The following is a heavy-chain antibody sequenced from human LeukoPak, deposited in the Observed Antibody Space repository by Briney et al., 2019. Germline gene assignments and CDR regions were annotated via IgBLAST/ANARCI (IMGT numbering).Heavy chain of an antibody. J-gene: IGHJ4*02. CDR2: ISGRGATT. CDR3: ASKGAAPGLDY. CDR1: GFTFSSYA. Sequence: GGSLRLSCAAAGFTFSSYAMTWVRQDPGKGLEWVSTISGRGATTYYADSVKGRFTISRDISNNTVYLQMNSLRAEDTAVYYCASKGAAPGLDYWGQGTLVTVSS. D-gene: IGHD6-6*01. V-gene: IGHV3-23*01.